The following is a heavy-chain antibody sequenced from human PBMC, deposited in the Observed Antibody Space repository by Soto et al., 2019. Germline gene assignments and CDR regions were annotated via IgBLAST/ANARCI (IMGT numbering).Heavy chain of an antibody. CDR2: ISYDGSNK. J-gene: IGHJ4*02. D-gene: IGHD3-10*01. CDR3: ARERSYFGSGIAFDS. V-gene: IGHV3-30-3*01. Sequence: QVQLVESGGGVVQPGRSLRLSCAASGFTFSSYAMHWVRQAPGKGLEWVAVISYDGSNKYYAESVKGRFTISRDNSKNPLYMQMNSLRAEDTAVYYCARERSYFGSGIAFDSWGQGTLVTVSS. CDR1: GFTFSSYA.